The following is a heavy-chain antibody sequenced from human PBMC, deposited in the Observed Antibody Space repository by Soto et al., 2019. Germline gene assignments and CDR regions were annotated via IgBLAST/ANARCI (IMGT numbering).Heavy chain of an antibody. CDR1: GGSFSGYY. J-gene: IGHJ6*02. D-gene: IGHD2-2*01. CDR3: ARGDIVVVPAAIYYYYYGMDV. CDR2: ISHSGST. Sequence: SETLSLTCAVYGGSFSGYYWSWIRQPPGKGLEWIGEISHSGSTNYNPSLKSRVTISVDTSKNQFSLKLSSVTAADTAVYYCARGDIVVVPAAIYYYYYGMDVWGQGTTVTVSS. V-gene: IGHV4-34*01.